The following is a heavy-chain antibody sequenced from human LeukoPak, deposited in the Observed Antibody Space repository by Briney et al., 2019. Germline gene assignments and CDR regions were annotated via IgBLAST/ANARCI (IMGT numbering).Heavy chain of an antibody. CDR3: AKDQRTIFGVVTTYFDY. CDR2: ISGSGGST. V-gene: IGHV3-23*01. D-gene: IGHD3-3*01. CDR1: GFTFSSYA. Sequence: GGSLRLSCAASGFTFSSYAMSWVRQAPGKGLEWVSAISGSGGSTYYADSVKGRFTISRDNSKNTLYLQMNSLRAEDTAVYYCAKDQRTIFGVVTTYFDYWGQGTLVTVSS. J-gene: IGHJ4*02.